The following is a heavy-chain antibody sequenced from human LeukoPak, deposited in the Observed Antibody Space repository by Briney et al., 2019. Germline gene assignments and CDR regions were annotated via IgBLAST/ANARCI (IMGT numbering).Heavy chain of an antibody. D-gene: IGHD3-10*01. J-gene: IGHJ5*02. V-gene: IGHV4-59*01. CDR1: GGSISGFY. CDR2: IHYTGST. Sequence: SETLSLTCTVSGGSISGFYWSWIRQPPGKGLEWIGYIHYTGSTNYNPSLKSRVTISVDTSKNQFSLKLSSVTAADTAVYYCVRDYGSGSYYNSGFNPWGQGTLVTVSP. CDR3: VRDYGSGSYYNSGFNP.